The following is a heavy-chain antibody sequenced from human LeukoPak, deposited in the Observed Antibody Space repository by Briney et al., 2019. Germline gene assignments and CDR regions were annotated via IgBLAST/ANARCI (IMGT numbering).Heavy chain of an antibody. D-gene: IGHD2-2*02. CDR1: GYTFTGYY. V-gene: IGHV1-2*02. J-gene: IGHJ4*02. Sequence: ASVKVSCKASGYTFTGYYIHWVRQAPGQGLEWMGWINPNSGGTNYAQKFQGRVTMTRDTSISTAYMELSRLRSDDTAVYYCARGRVVVVPAAIAYWGQGTLVTVSS. CDR3: ARGRVVVVPAAIAY. CDR2: INPNSGGT.